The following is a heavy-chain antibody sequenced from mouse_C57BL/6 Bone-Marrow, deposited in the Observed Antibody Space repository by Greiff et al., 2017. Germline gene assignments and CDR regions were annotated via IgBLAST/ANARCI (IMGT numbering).Heavy chain of an antibody. J-gene: IGHJ2*01. CDR3: STRLRPGLFDY. D-gene: IGHD2-4*01. Sequence: DVKLVESGAELVRPGASVKLSCTASGFTFKSDYMPWVKQSPEQGLEWIGSIDPDSGDTEYASKFKGQATITADTSSNTPYLQLSRLTSEDTAVYYCSTRLRPGLFDYWGQGTTLTVSS. CDR2: IDPDSGDT. V-gene: IGHV14-4*01. CDR1: GFTFKSDY.